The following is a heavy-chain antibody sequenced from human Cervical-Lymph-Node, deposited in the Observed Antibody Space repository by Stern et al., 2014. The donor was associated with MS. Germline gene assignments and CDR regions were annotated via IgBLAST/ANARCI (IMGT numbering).Heavy chain of an antibody. J-gene: IGHJ4*02. V-gene: IGHV1-24*01. Sequence: VQLVQSGAEVQKPGASVTVSCNVAGHPLSELAMHWLRQLPTRGLEWMGQFDPEDGETVYAQQFQGRLSMTEDTSTGTAYMTLTALRSEDTAVYYCATDRGFKWGPGTLVTVSS. CDR3: ATDRGFK. D-gene: IGHD3-10*01. CDR1: GHPLSELA. CDR2: FDPEDGET.